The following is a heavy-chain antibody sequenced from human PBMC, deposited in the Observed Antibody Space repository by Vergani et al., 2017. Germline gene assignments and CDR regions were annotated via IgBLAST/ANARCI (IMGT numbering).Heavy chain of an antibody. V-gene: IGHV3-21*01. CDR1: GFTFSSYS. CDR3: ARDSGYCSGGSCYYYGMDV. CDR2: ITSSSSYI. Sequence: EVQLVESGGGLVKPGGSLRLSCAASGFTFSSYSINWVRQAPGRGLEWVSSITSSSSYIYYADSVKGRFTISRDNAKNSLYLQMNSLRAEDTAVYYWARDSGYCSGGSCYYYGMDVWGQGTTVTVSS. D-gene: IGHD2-15*01. J-gene: IGHJ6*02.